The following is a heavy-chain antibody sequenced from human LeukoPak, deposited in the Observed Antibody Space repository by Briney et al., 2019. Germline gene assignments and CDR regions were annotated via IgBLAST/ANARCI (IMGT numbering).Heavy chain of an antibody. CDR1: GFTFSSYA. V-gene: IGHV3-23*01. J-gene: IGHJ4*02. CDR3: AKDLMIAVAGTSDY. D-gene: IGHD6-19*01. Sequence: GGSLRLSCAASGFTFSSYAMSWVRQAPGKGLEWVSVISGSGGSTYYADSVKGRFTISRDNSKNTLYLQMNSLRAEDTAVYYCAKDLMIAVAGTSDYWGQGTLVTVST. CDR2: ISGSGGST.